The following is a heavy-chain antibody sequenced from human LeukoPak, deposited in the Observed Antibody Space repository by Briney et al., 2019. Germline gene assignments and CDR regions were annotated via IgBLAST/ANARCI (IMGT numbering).Heavy chain of an antibody. CDR1: GFNFSYYA. J-gene: IGHJ4*02. V-gene: IGHV3-33*01. D-gene: IGHD1-26*01. CDR2: IWFDGSNE. Sequence: GGPLRLSCTASGFNFSYYAMHWVRQAPGKGLAWVALIWFDGSNEYYEDSVKGRFTISRDNSKDTVFLQMNGLTVDDTAVYYCARLVGGTTGATDYWGQGSLVSVS. CDR3: ARLVGGTTGATDY.